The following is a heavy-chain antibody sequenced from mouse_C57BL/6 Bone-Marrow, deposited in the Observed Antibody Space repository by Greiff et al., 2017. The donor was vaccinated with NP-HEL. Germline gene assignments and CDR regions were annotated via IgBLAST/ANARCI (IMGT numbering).Heavy chain of an antibody. CDR3: AKNYYGSRDGNDFDD. CDR2: IWRGGST. V-gene: IGHV2-5*01. J-gene: IGHJ2*01. CDR1: GFSLTSYG. Sequence: QVQLQQSGPGLVQPSQSLSITCTVSGFSLTSYGVPWVRQSPGKGLAWLGVIWRGGSTDSNAAFMSRLSITKDNSKSQVFFKRNSLQADDTAIYYCAKNYYGSRDGNDFDDWGQGTTLTVSS. D-gene: IGHD1-1*01.